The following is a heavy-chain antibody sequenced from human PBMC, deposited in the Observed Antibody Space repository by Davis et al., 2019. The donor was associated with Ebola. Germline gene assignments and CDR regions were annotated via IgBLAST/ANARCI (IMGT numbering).Heavy chain of an antibody. CDR1: GGSFSGYY. J-gene: IGHJ5*02. CDR3: NGVVIIRGSWFDP. D-gene: IGHD3-3*01. CDR2: INHSGST. Sequence: GSLRLSCAVYGGSFSGYYWSWIRQPPGKGLEWIGEINHSGSTNYNPSLKSRVTISVDTSKNQFSLKLSSVTAADTAVYYCNGVVIIRGSWFDPWGQGTLVTASS. V-gene: IGHV4-34*01.